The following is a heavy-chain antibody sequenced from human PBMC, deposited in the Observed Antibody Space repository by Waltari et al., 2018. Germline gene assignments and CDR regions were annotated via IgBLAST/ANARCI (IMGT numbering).Heavy chain of an antibody. CDR1: GFTFSGSA. V-gene: IGHV3-73*01. CDR2: IRSKPNNYAT. Sequence: EVQLVESGGGLVQPGGSLTLSCAASGFTFSGSAMHWVRQASGKGLEWIGRIRSKPNNYATAYAASVEGRFTISRDDSKKMAYLQMNSLKTEDTAVYYCTTLEDFDYWGQGTLVTVSS. J-gene: IGHJ4*02. CDR3: TTLEDFDY.